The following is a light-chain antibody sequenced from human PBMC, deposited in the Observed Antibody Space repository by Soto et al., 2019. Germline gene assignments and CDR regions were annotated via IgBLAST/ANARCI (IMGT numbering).Light chain of an antibody. V-gene: IGLV1-44*01. J-gene: IGLJ1*01. CDR3: AAWHDSLYV. Sequence: QSVRTQPPSASGTPGQRVTISCSGSSSNIGSNTVNWYQQLPGTAPKLLIYSNNQRPSGVPDRFSGSKSGTSASLAISGLQFEDEADYYCAAWHDSLYVLGTWTKVTIL. CDR1: SSNIGSNT. CDR2: SNN.